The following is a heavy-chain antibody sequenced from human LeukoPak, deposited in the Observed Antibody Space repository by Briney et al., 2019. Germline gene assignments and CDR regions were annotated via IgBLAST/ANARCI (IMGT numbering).Heavy chain of an antibody. CDR3: ARDLGNDYGDVRDH. J-gene: IGHJ4*02. CDR1: GFTVSSNY. CDR2: IYSGGST. Sequence: GGSLRLSCAASGFTVSSNYMSWVRQAPGKGLEWVSVIYSGGSTYYADSVKGRFTISRDNSKNTLYLQMNSLRVEDTAVYYCARDLGNDYGDVRDHWGQGTLVTVSS. V-gene: IGHV3-66*01. D-gene: IGHD4-17*01.